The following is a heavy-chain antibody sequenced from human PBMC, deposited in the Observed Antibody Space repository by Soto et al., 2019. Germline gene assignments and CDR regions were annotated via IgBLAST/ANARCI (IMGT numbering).Heavy chain of an antibody. J-gene: IGHJ5*02. CDR3: ARVVTNWFDP. CDR2: IYNGLNT. CDR1: GTSISSYY. V-gene: IGHV4-4*07. D-gene: IGHD2-21*01. Sequence: PSETLSLTCTVSGTSISSYYWSWIRQPAGKGLEWIGRIYNGLNTNYNPALKSRVTMSVDTSKNQFSLNLTSVTAADTAVYYCARVVTNWFDPWGQGTLVTVS.